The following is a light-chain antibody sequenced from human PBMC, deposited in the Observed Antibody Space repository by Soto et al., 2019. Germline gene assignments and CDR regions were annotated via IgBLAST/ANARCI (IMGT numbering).Light chain of an antibody. Sequence: QSVLTQPPSLSAAPGQKVTISCSGSSSTIGNNYVSWYQHLPGAAPQLLIYDNYKRPSGIPDRFSGSKSGTSATLDITGLQTGDEGEYYCGTWYSSLNVCVFGGGTKLTVL. J-gene: IGLJ3*02. CDR1: SSTIGNNY. CDR3: GTWYSSLNVCV. CDR2: DNY. V-gene: IGLV1-51*01.